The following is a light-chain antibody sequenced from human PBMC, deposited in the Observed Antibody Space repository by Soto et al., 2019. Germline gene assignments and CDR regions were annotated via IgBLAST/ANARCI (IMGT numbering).Light chain of an antibody. CDR2: GAS. Sequence: EIVMTQSPATLSVSPGERATLSCRASQSVSSNLAWYQQKPGQAPRLLIYGASTRATGIPARFSGSGSGTDFTLTIRRLEPEDFAVYYCQQYGSSYPWTFGQGTKVDI. CDR3: QQYGSSYPWT. V-gene: IGKV3-15*01. CDR1: QSVSSN. J-gene: IGKJ1*01.